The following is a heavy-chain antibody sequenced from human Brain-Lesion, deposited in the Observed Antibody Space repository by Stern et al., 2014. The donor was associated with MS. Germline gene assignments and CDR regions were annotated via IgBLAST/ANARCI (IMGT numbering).Heavy chain of an antibody. CDR1: GFTFDSYS. CDR3: ARVDCSDTNCFYYYYGMDV. V-gene: IGHV3-21*01. Sequence: EVQLVESGGGLVQPGGSLRLSCEASGFTFDSYSMNWVRQAPGKGLEWVSSFSVCTDYIYYADSVKGRFTISRDNAKNSLFLQMNTLRAEDTGVYYCARVDCSDTNCFYYYYGMDVWGQGTTVTVSS. J-gene: IGHJ6*02. D-gene: IGHD2-2*01. CDR2: FSVCTDYI.